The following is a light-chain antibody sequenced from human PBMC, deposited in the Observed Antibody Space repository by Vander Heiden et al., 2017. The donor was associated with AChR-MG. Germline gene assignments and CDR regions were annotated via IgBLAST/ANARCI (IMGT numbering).Light chain of an antibody. V-gene: IGKV3-20*01. CDR2: DTS. Sequence: EIMLTQSPGTLSLSPGERATLSCRASQSANSAYLAWYQQKPGQLPRLLIYDTSSRATGIPDRFSGSRSGADFTLTISRLEPEDFAVYYCQHYGISLPTAFGQGTRLDIK. CDR3: QHYGISLPTA. CDR1: QSANSAY. J-gene: IGKJ5*01.